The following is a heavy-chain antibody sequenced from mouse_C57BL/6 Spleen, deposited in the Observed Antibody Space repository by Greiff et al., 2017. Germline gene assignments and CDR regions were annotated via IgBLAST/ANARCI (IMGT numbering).Heavy chain of an antibody. V-gene: IGHV1-74*01. CDR1: GYTFTSYW. J-gene: IGHJ4*01. CDR2: IHPSDSDT. D-gene: IGHD2-5*01. CDR3: ARESNYGDAMDY. Sequence: QVQLKQPGAELVKPGASVKVSCKASGYTFTSYWMHWVKQRPGQGLEWIGRIHPSDSDTNYNQKFKGKATLTVDKSSSTAYMQLSSLTSEDSAVYYCARESNYGDAMDYWGQGTSVTVSS.